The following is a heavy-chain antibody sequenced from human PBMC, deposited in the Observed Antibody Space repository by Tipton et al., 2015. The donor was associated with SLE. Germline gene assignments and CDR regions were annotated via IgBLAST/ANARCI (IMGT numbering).Heavy chain of an antibody. CDR3: ARGRGWDAFDI. D-gene: IGHD3-10*01. Sequence: TLSLTCTVSGGSISSGGYYWCWIRQHPGKGLEWIGYIYYSGSTYYNPSLKSRVTISVDTSKNQFSLKLSSVTAADTAVYYCARGRGWDAFDIWGQGTMVTVSS. V-gene: IGHV4-31*03. CDR1: GGSISSGGYY. CDR2: IYYSGST. J-gene: IGHJ3*02.